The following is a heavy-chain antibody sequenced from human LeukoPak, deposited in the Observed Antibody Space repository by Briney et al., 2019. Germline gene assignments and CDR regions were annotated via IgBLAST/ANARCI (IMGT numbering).Heavy chain of an antibody. V-gene: IGHV1-2*02. J-gene: IGHJ4*02. CDR3: VRDPSEVGAL. CDR2: INPNNGGT. CDR1: GYTSTDYH. D-gene: IGHD1-26*01. Sequence: ASVKVSCKASGYTSTDYHMHWVRQAPGQGLEWMGWINPNNGGTNYAQKFQGRVTMTSDTSISTAYMELSRLRSDDTAVYYCVRDPSEVGALWGQGSLVTVSS.